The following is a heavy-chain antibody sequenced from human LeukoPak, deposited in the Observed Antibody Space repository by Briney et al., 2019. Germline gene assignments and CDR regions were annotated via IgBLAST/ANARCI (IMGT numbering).Heavy chain of an antibody. D-gene: IGHD3-10*01. V-gene: IGHV1-2*02. CDR2: INPNSGGT. Sequence: ASVKVSCKASGYTFTGYYMHWVRQAPGQGLEWMGWINPNSGGTNYAQKFQGRVTMTRDTSISTAYMELSRLRSDDTAAYYCARGRVDYYGSGSLVRNWFDPWGQGTLSPSPQ. CDR3: ARGRVDYYGSGSLVRNWFDP. CDR1: GYTFTGYY. J-gene: IGHJ5*02.